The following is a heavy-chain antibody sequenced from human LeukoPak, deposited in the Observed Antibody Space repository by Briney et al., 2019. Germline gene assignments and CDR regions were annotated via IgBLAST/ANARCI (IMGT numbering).Heavy chain of an antibody. CDR1: GDSVCSNSAA. D-gene: IGHD1-26*01. J-gene: IGHJ1*01. V-gene: IGHV6-1*01. CDR3: ARAAVSGTYEH. CDR2: TYYRSKWYN. Sequence: SQTLSLTCGISGDSVCSNSAAWSWIRQSPSRGLEWLGRTYYRSKWYNDYAVSVKSRVTINPDTSKNQLSLQLNSVTPEDTAVYYCARAAVSGTYEHWGQGTLVTVSS.